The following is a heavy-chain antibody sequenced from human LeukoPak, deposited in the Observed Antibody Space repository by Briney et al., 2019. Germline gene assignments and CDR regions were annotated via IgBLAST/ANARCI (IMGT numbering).Heavy chain of an antibody. D-gene: IGHD3-3*01. CDR1: GYIFSDFY. V-gene: IGHV1-2*02. J-gene: IGHJ4*02. CDR3: AREIGVVTPGPDY. Sequence: ASVKVSCKASGYIFSDFYIHWVRQAPGQGLEWMGWINPNSGGTNYAQKFQGRVTMTRDTSISTAYMELSRLRSDDTAVYYCAREIGVVTPGPDYWGQGTLVTVSS. CDR2: INPNSGGT.